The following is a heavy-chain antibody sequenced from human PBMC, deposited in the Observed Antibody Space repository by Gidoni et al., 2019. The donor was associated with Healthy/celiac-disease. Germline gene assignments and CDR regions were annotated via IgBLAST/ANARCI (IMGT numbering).Heavy chain of an antibody. CDR3: ASAFDSSGYYYPDY. Sequence: QVQLVQSGAEVKKPGSSVKVSCKASGGTFSSYTISWVRQAPGQGLEWMGRIIPILGIANYAQKFQGRVTITVDKSTSTAYMELSSLRSEDTAVYYCASAFDSSGYYYPDYWGQGTLVTVSS. V-gene: IGHV1-69*02. D-gene: IGHD3-22*01. CDR1: GGTFSSYT. J-gene: IGHJ4*02. CDR2: IIPILGIA.